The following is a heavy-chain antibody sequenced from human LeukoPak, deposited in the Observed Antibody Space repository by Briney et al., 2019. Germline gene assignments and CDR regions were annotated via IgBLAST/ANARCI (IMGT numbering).Heavy chain of an antibody. J-gene: IGHJ4*02. CDR1: GFTFSSYA. CDR3: ARDKGSSGWHLLYYFDY. V-gene: IGHV3-30-3*01. D-gene: IGHD6-19*01. CDR2: ISYDGSNK. Sequence: GGSLRLSCAASGFTFSSYAMHWVRQAPGKGLEWVAVISYDGSNKYYADSVKGRFTISRDNSKNTLYLQMNSLRAEDTAVYYCARDKGSSGWHLLYYFDYWGQGTLVTVSS.